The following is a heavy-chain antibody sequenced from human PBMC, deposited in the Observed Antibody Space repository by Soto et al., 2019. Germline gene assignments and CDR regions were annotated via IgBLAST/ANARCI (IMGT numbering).Heavy chain of an antibody. CDR1: GFTFTTYA. J-gene: IGHJ4*02. D-gene: IGHD3-22*01. Sequence: EVQVLESGGGLVQPGGSLRLSCAASGFTFTTYAMSWVRQAPGKRLEWVSGMSGSGGSTYYADSVKGRFTISRDNSKNTVYLQMNSLRADDTAVYYCAKEGTGGADSSSWQDFDYWGQGTLVTVSS. CDR2: MSGSGGST. CDR3: AKEGTGGADSSSWQDFDY. V-gene: IGHV3-23*01.